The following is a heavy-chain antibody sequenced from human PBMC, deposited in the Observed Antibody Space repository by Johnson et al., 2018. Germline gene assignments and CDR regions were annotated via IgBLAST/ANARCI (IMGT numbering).Heavy chain of an antibody. J-gene: IGHJ6*02. D-gene: IGHD6-13*01. V-gene: IGHV3-74*01. CDR3: TRRGVSKETSYYYYILGV. CDR2: INSDGSST. CDR1: GFTFSSYW. Sequence: VQLQESGGGVVQPGRSLRLSCAASGFTFSSYWIHCVRQAPGKGLVWVSRINSDGSSTSYADSVKGRFTISRDNSKNTLYLQMNSLKTEDTAVYYCTRRGVSKETSYYYYILGVWGQGTTGTVSS.